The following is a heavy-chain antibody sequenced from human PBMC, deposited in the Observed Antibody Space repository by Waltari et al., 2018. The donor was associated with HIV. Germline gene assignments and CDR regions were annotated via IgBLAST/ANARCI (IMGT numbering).Heavy chain of an antibody. CDR2: VNPDNGDT. V-gene: IGHV1-2*02. CDR1: GYSFTGLY. CDR3: ASSSGNYHYF. D-gene: IGHD3-10*01. J-gene: IGHJ4*02. Sequence: QVQLVQSGAEVKKPGAPVKVSCKASGYSFTGLYIHWVRQAPGHGLEWMGRVNPDNGDTHYAQNFQGRLTLTRDTSFTTAYMDMSGLTSKDTAVYFCASSSGNYHYFWGQGTLVTVSS.